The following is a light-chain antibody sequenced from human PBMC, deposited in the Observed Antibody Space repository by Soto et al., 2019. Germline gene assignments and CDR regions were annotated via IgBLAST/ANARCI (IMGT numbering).Light chain of an antibody. CDR3: QQLKSYPRT. CDR2: AAS. Sequence: DIQLTQSPSFLSASVGDRVTITCRASQGISNFLAWYQQKPGKPPNLLIYAASTLESGVPSRFSASGSGTEFTLTISSLQPEDFATYYCQQLKSYPRTFGQGTKVEIK. J-gene: IGKJ1*01. V-gene: IGKV1-9*01. CDR1: QGISNF.